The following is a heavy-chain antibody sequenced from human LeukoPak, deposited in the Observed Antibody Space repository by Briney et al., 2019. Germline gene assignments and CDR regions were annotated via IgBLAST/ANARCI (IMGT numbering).Heavy chain of an antibody. CDR2: ISGSGGST. J-gene: IGHJ4*02. D-gene: IGHD6-13*01. CDR1: GFTVSTYG. CDR3: AKHLIAAAGTVSDY. V-gene: IGHV3-23*01. Sequence: GGSLRLSCAASGFTVSTYGMSWVRQAPGKGLEWVSAISGSGGSTYYADSVKGRFTISRDNSKNTLYLQMNSLRAEDTAVYYCAKHLIAAAGTVSDYWGQGTLVTVSS.